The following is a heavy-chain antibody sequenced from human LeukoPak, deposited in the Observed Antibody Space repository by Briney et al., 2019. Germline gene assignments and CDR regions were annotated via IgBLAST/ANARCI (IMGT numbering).Heavy chain of an antibody. CDR2: IRSKAYGGTT. CDR1: GFTFSSYA. Sequence: GGSLRLSCAASGFTFSSYAMSWVRQAPGKGLEWVGFIRSKAYGGTTEYAASVKGRFTISRDDSKSIAYLQMNSLKTEDTAVYYCTSSGAAAAYYFDYWGQGTLVTVSS. D-gene: IGHD6-13*01. V-gene: IGHV3-49*04. CDR3: TSSGAAAAYYFDY. J-gene: IGHJ4*02.